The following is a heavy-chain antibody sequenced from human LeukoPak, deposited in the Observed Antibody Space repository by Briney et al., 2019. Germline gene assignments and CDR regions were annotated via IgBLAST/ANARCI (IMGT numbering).Heavy chain of an antibody. CDR3: ARDTSRDGYNYDY. Sequence: SETLSLTCTVSGGSISSGDYYWSWLRQPPGKGLEWIGYIYYSGSTYYNPSLKSRVTISVDTSKNQFSLKLSSVTAADTAVYYCARDTSRDGYNYDYWGQGTLVTVSS. V-gene: IGHV4-30-4*01. D-gene: IGHD5-24*01. CDR1: GGSISSGDYY. J-gene: IGHJ4*02. CDR2: IYYSGST.